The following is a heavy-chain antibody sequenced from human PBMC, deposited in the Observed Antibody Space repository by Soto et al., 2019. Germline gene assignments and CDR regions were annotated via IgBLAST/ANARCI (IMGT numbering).Heavy chain of an antibody. V-gene: IGHV5-51*01. J-gene: IGHJ1*01. CDR2: IYPSDSRT. Sequence: EVLLVQSGPEMKKPGESLKISCESSGYTFANYWIGWVRQVPGKGLEWVAIIYPSDSRTIYSPSFQGQVTISADKSISTAYLQWTSLTASDTAIYYCSKFKYSTSVRYLQHWGQGTPVIVSS. D-gene: IGHD6-6*01. CDR1: GYTFANYW. CDR3: SKFKYSTSVRYLQH.